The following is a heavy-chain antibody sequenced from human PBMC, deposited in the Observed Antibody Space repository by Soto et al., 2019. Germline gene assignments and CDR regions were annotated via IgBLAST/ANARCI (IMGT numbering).Heavy chain of an antibody. Sequence: GGSLRLSCAASGFTFGSYWMHWVRQAPGKGLVWVSRINSDGSTTTYADSVKGRFTISRDNAKNTLYVQMNSLRAEDTAVYYCARVSAAGTSFDSWGQGTLVTVSS. CDR1: GFTFGSYW. CDR3: ARVSAAGTSFDS. J-gene: IGHJ4*02. V-gene: IGHV3-74*01. D-gene: IGHD6-13*01. CDR2: INSDGSTT.